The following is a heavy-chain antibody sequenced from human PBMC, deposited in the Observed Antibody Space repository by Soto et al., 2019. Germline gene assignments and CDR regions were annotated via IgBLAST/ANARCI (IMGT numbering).Heavy chain of an antibody. CDR2: TYYRSRWYN. CDR1: GDSVSSNTAV. D-gene: IGHD6-13*01. J-gene: IGHJ5*02. CDR3: ARGIAEAGKMDKWFDP. Sequence: SQTLSLTCAISGDSVSSNTAVWNWIMQSPSRGLEWLGRTYYRSRWYNDYAESLKSRISINPDTSKNQFSLQVNSVTPEDTAVYYCARGIAEAGKMDKWFDPWGQGTLVTVSS. V-gene: IGHV6-1*01.